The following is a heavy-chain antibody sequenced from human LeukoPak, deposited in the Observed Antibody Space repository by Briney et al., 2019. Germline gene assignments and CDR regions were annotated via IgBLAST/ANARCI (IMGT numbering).Heavy chain of an antibody. Sequence: PGGSLRLSCAAPGFTFSSYAMSWVRQAPGKGLEWVSTITYSGGNIYYADSVKGRFTISRDNSKNTLYLQMNSLRAEDTAVYYCAKDPSDLGGSGNYNYFDCWGQGTLVTVSS. CDR2: ITYSGGNI. CDR1: GFTFSSYA. J-gene: IGHJ4*02. D-gene: IGHD3-10*01. V-gene: IGHV3-23*01. CDR3: AKDPSDLGGSGNYNYFDC.